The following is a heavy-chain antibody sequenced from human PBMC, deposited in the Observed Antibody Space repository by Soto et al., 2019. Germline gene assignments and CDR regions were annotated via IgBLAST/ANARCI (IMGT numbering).Heavy chain of an antibody. D-gene: IGHD6-19*01. CDR3: AKDISGSGRLDYFDY. Sequence: QVQLVESGGGVVQPGRSLRLSCAASGFTFSSYGMHWVRQAPGKGLEWVAVISYDGINKYYADSVKGRFTISRDNSKNTLYLQMNSLRAEDTAVYYCAKDISGSGRLDYFDYWGQGTLVTVSS. CDR2: ISYDGINK. CDR1: GFTFSSYG. J-gene: IGHJ4*02. V-gene: IGHV3-30*18.